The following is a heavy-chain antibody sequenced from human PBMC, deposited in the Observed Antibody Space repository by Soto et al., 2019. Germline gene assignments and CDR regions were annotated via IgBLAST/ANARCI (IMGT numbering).Heavy chain of an antibody. V-gene: IGHV3-23*01. J-gene: IGHJ5*02. CDR1: GFTFSSYA. Sequence: EVQLLGSGGGLVQPGGSLRLSCAASGFTFSSYAMTWVRQAPGKGLEWVSSISGSGAATYYTDSVRGRFTISRGISKSTLYLQMNSLSTEDTALYYCAKASGPYTSGRYDHWGQGTLVTVSS. CDR3: AKASGPYTSGRYDH. D-gene: IGHD6-19*01. CDR2: ISGSGAAT.